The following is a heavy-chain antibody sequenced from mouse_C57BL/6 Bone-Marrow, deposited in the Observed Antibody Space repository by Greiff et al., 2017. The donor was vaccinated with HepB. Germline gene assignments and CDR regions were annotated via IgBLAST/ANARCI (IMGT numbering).Heavy chain of an antibody. Sequence: VQLQQSGPGMVKPSQSLSLTCTVTGYSITSGYDWHWIRHFPGNKLEWMGYISYSGSTNYNPSLKSRISITHDTSKNHFFLKLNSVTTEDTATYYCARAPITTVVATDYYAMDYWGQGTSVTVSS. J-gene: IGHJ4*01. V-gene: IGHV3-1*01. CDR3: ARAPITTVVATDYYAMDY. CDR2: ISYSGST. CDR1: GYSITSGYD. D-gene: IGHD1-1*01.